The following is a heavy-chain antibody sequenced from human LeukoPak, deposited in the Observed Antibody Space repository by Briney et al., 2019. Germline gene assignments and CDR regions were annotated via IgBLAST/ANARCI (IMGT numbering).Heavy chain of an antibody. J-gene: IGHJ4*02. CDR2: IYYSGST. CDR3: ASGSYYLDY. Sequence: PSETLSLTCTVSGGSISSYYWSWIRQPPGKGLEWIGYIYYSGSTNYNPSLKSRVTISVDTSKNQFSLKLSSVTAADTAVYYCASGSYYLDYWGQGTLVTVSS. CDR1: GGSISSYY. D-gene: IGHD1-26*01. V-gene: IGHV4-59*08.